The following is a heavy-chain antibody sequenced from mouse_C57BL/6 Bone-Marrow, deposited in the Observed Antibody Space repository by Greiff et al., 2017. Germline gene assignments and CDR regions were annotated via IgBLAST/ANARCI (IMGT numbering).Heavy chain of an antibody. CDR2: IYPGDGDT. V-gene: IGHV1-82*01. J-gene: IGHJ4*01. Sequence: VKLQESGPELVKPGASVKISCKASGYAFSSSWMNWVKQRPGKGLEWIGRIYPGDGDTNSNGKFKGKATLTADKSSSTAYMQLSSLTSEDSAVYFCARRYLLRRRGKLMDYWGQGTSVTVSS. D-gene: IGHD1-1*01. CDR1: GYAFSSSW. CDR3: ARRYLLRRRGKLMDY.